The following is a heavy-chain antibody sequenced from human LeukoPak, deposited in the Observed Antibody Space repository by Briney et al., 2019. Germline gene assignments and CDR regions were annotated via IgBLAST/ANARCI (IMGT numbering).Heavy chain of an antibody. CDR2: IDYSGST. CDR3: ARAGAGAGVY. D-gene: IGHD6-13*01. CDR1: GGSISSGDYY. J-gene: IGHJ4*02. Sequence: SSETLSLTCTVSGGSISSGDYYWSWSRQHPGEGLEWIGFIDYSGSTYHNPSLKSRVTISVDTSKNQFSLRPSSVTAADTAVYYCARAGAGAGVYWGQGTLVTVSS. V-gene: IGHV4-31*03.